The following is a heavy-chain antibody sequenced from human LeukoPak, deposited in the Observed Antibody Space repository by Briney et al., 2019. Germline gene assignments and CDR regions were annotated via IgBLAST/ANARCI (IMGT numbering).Heavy chain of an antibody. D-gene: IGHD5-12*01. J-gene: IGHJ4*02. CDR2: INQGGSVK. CDR1: GFTFRSYW. Sequence: PGGSLRLSCAASGFTFRSYWMSWVRQAPGKGLEWVANINQGGSVKYCVDSVKGRFTISRDDAKNSLYVQMNSLRDEDTAVYYCARVGYSGWNLEYWGQGTLVTVSS. CDR3: ARVGYSGWNLEY. V-gene: IGHV3-7*01.